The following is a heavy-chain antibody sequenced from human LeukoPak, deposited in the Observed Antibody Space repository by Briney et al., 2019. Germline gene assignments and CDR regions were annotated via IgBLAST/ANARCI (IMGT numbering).Heavy chain of an antibody. J-gene: IGHJ4*02. Sequence: GGSLRLSCAASGFTFSSYSMNWVRQAPGKGLEWVSSISSSSSYIYYTDSVKGRFTISTDTATKSLYLQMSSLRAEDTAVYYCARVAVDTAMVEYYFDYWGQGTLVSVPS. CDR3: ARVAVDTAMVEYYFDY. D-gene: IGHD5-18*01. CDR1: GFTFSSYS. V-gene: IGHV3-21*01. CDR2: ISSSSSYI.